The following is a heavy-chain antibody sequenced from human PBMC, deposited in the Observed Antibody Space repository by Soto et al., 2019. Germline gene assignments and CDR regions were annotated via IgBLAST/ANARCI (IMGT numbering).Heavy chain of an antibody. Sequence: QVQLVQSGVEVKKPGASVKVSCKASGYNFTTHYIQWVRQAPGQGLEWMGMINPSGGSTRYAQKFQGRVTMTRDTSTSTLYMELTSLRSEDTAVYYCARVRSSGWYWFDPWGQGTLLTVSS. CDR3: ARVRSSGWYWFDP. V-gene: IGHV1-46*01. CDR2: INPSGGST. J-gene: IGHJ5*02. D-gene: IGHD6-19*01. CDR1: GYNFTTHY.